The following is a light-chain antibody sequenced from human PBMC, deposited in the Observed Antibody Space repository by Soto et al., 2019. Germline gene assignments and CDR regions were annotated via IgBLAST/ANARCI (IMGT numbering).Light chain of an antibody. Sequence: QSAVAQPASVSGSPGQSITISCTGTSSDVGTYKYVSWYQQYPGKAPKLMIYEGSKRPSGVSNRFSGSKSGNTASLTISGLQAEDEADYYCCSYAGSSTYVFGTGTKVTVL. CDR3: CSYAGSSTYV. CDR2: EGS. V-gene: IGLV2-23*01. J-gene: IGLJ1*01. CDR1: SSDVGTYKY.